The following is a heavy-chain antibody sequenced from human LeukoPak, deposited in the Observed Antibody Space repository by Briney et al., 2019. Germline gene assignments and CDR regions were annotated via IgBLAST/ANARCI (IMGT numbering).Heavy chain of an antibody. CDR3: ARSVEMATRIDY. V-gene: IGHV3-9*03. CDR2: ISWNSGSI. CDR1: GFTFDDYA. D-gene: IGHD5-24*01. Sequence: GGSLRLSCAASGFTFDDYAMHWVRQAPGKGLEWVSGISWNSGSIGYADSVKGRFTISRDNAKNSLYLQMNSLRAEDMALHYCARSVEMATRIDYWGQGTLVTVSS. J-gene: IGHJ4*02.